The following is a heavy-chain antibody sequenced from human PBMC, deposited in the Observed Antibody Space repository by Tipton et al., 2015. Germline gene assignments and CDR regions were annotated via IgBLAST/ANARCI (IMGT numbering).Heavy chain of an antibody. D-gene: IGHD3-10*01. J-gene: IGHJ5*02. CDR2: LFYSGST. CDR3: ARVGSAGGFDP. CDR1: GGSISTYY. Sequence: TLSLTRTVSGGSISTYYYNWIRQPPGKGLEWIGYLFYSGSTNYNPSLKSRVTISVDTSKNQFSLKLSSVTAADTAVYYCARVGSAGGFDPWGQGTLVTVSS. V-gene: IGHV4-59*01.